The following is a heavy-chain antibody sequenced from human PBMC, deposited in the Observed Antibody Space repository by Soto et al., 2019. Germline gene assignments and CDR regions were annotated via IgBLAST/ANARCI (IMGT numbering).Heavy chain of an antibody. D-gene: IGHD2-15*01. Sequence: QITLKESGPTLVKPTQTLTLTCTFSGFSLTTSGVAVDWIRQPPGKALEWLALIYWDDDKRYSPSLSNSLTITKDTAKNPVVLTMTNMDPVDTPTYYCAPSGYVYSDYWGQGTLVTVSS. CDR2: IYWDDDK. V-gene: IGHV2-5*02. CDR3: APSGYVYSDY. J-gene: IGHJ4*02. CDR1: GFSLTTSGVA.